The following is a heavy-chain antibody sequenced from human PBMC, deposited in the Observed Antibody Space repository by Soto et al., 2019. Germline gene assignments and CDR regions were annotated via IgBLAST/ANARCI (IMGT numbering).Heavy chain of an antibody. Sequence: ASVKVSCKASGYTFTGYYMHWVRQAPGQGLEWMGWINPNSGGTNYAQKFQGWVTMTRDTSISTAYMELSRLRSDDTAVYYCARDWGDPGYSYGFYGSLVYWGQGPLVTVSS. CDR3: ARDWGDPGYSYGFYGSLVY. J-gene: IGHJ4*02. V-gene: IGHV1-2*04. D-gene: IGHD5-18*01. CDR1: GYTFTGYY. CDR2: INPNSGGT.